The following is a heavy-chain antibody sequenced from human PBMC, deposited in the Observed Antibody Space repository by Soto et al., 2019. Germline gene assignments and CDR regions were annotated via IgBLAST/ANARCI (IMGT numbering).Heavy chain of an antibody. CDR2: IIPIFGTA. Sequence: QVQLVQSGAEVKKPGSSVKVSCKASGGTFSSYAISWVRQAPGQGLEWMGGIIPIFGTANYAQKFQGRVTITADESPSTAYMELSSLRSEDTAVYYCARDRSPEATVTTGKVNWFDPWGQGTLVTVSS. CDR3: ARDRSPEATVTTGKVNWFDP. V-gene: IGHV1-69*12. CDR1: GGTFSSYA. J-gene: IGHJ5*02. D-gene: IGHD4-17*01.